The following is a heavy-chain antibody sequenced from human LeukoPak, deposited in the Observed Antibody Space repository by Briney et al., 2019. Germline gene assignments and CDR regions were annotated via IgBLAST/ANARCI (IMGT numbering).Heavy chain of an antibody. D-gene: IGHD6-19*01. CDR3: ARGQRMAVAGTTHANYYYYYYMDV. V-gene: IGHV1-8*01. Sequence: ASVKVSCKASGYTFTSYDINWVRQATGQGGEWMGWMNPNRGNTGYAQKSHLRLTLTSNTSISPAYMELSSLTSEDTAVYYCARGQRMAVAGTTHANYYYYYYMDVWGKRTTVTVSS. J-gene: IGHJ6*03. CDR1: GYTFTSYD. CDR2: MNPNRGNT.